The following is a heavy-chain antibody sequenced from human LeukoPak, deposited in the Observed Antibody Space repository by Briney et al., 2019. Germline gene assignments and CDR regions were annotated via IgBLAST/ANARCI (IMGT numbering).Heavy chain of an antibody. V-gene: IGHV3-23*01. CDR1: GFTFSRYA. J-gene: IGHJ3*02. CDR3: AKDLYVSSSIAAAGDAFDI. D-gene: IGHD6-13*01. Sequence: GGSLRLSCAASGFTFSRYAMRWVRQAPGKGREWVSAISGSGGSTYYSDSVQCRFTISRDNSKNTLYLQMNNLRAEDTAVYYCAKDLYVSSSIAAAGDAFDIWGQGTMVTVSS. CDR2: ISGSGGST.